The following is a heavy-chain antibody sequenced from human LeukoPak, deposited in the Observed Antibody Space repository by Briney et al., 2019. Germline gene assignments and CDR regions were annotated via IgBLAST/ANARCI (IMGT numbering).Heavy chain of an antibody. J-gene: IGHJ4*02. CDR2: FDPEDGET. D-gene: IGHD5-18*01. CDR3: AGDTAMAGLIDY. V-gene: IGHV1-24*01. CDR1: GYTLTELS. Sequence: PGASVKVSCKVSGYTLTELSMHWVRQAPGKGLEWMGGFDPEDGETIYAQKFQGRVTMTEDTSTDTAYMELSSLRSEDTAVYYCAGDTAMAGLIDYWGQGTLVTVSS.